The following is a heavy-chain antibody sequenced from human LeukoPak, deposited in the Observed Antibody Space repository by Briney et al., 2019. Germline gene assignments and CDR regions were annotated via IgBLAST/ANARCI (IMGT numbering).Heavy chain of an antibody. CDR3: ARGVATVTTDY. D-gene: IGHD4-17*01. Sequence: SETLSLTCTVSGGSISSYYWSWIRQPPGKGLARIGYIYYSGSTNYNPSLKSRATISVDTSKNHFSLRLSSVTAADTAVYFCARGVATVTTDYWGQGTLVTVSS. CDR2: IYYSGST. J-gene: IGHJ4*02. V-gene: IGHV4-59*01. CDR1: GGSISSYY.